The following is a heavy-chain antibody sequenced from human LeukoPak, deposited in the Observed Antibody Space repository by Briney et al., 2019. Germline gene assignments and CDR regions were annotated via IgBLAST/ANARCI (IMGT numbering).Heavy chain of an antibody. J-gene: IGHJ4*02. V-gene: IGHV5-51*01. CDR1: GYSFTSYW. CDR2: INLGDSDT. D-gene: IGHD2-2*01. Sequence: GESLKISCKGSGYSFTSYWIGWVRQMPGKGLEWMGIINLGDSDTRYSPSFQGQVTISADKSINTAYLQWSSLKASDTAMYYCARRCSSNSCPFEYWAQGTLVPVSS. CDR3: ARRCSSNSCPFEY.